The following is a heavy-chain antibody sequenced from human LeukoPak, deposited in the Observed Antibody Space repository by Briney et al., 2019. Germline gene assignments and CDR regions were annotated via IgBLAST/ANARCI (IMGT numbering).Heavy chain of an antibody. CDR3: VRHLSAGRPAFDI. V-gene: IGHV4-59*08. Sequence: SETLSLTCTVSGGSINSYYWSWIRQPPGKGLEWIGYIYYSGSTNYNPSLKSRVTISVDTSNNKFSLKLTTLTAADTAVYYCVRHLSAGRPAFDIWGQGTMVTVSS. J-gene: IGHJ3*02. CDR1: GGSINSYY. CDR2: IYYSGST. D-gene: IGHD2-15*01.